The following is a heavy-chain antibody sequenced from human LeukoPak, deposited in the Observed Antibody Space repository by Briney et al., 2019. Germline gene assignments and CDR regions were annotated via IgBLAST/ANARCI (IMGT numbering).Heavy chain of an antibody. Sequence: SETLSLTCAVSDGSLNNYYWNWIRQPPGKGLEWIGEINHSGETYYNPSLKSRVTISVDTSKNQISLSVNSVTAADTAVYFCARGPGSGSYYAWFDSWGQGTLVTVSS. CDR3: ARGPGSGSYYAWFDS. D-gene: IGHD1-26*01. CDR1: DGSLNNYY. J-gene: IGHJ5*01. CDR2: INHSGET. V-gene: IGHV4-34*01.